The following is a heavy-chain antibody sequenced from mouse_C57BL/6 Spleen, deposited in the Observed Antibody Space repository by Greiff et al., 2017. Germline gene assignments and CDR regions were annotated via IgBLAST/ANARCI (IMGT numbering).Heavy chain of an antibody. V-gene: IGHV1-50*01. CDR2: IDPSDSYT. CDR3: ARGGYDYGAWFAY. J-gene: IGHJ3*01. D-gene: IGHD2-4*01. Sequence: QVQLQQPGAELVKPGASVKLSCKASGYTFTSYWMQWVKQRPGQGLEWIGEIDPSDSYTNYNQKFKGKATLTVDTSSSTAYMQLSSLTSEYSAVYYCARGGYDYGAWFAYWGQGTLVTVSA. CDR1: GYTFTSYW.